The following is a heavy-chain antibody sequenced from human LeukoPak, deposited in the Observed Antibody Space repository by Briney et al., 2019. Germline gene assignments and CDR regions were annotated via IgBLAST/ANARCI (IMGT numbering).Heavy chain of an antibody. D-gene: IGHD3-22*01. CDR3: ARAYYYDSSGYRDYYYYGMDV. CDR2: IIPILGIA. Sequence: SVTVSFKASGGTFSSYAISWVRQAPGQGLEWMGRIIPILGIANYAQKFQGRVTITADKSTSTAYMELSSLRSEDTAVYYCARAYYYDSSGYRDYYYYGMDVWGQGTTVTVSS. CDR1: GGTFSSYA. V-gene: IGHV1-69*04. J-gene: IGHJ6*02.